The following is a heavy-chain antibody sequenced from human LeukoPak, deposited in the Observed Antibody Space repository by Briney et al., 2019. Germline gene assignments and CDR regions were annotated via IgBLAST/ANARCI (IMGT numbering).Heavy chain of an antibody. V-gene: IGHV3-30*02. CDR2: IRYDGSNK. D-gene: IGHD6-19*01. J-gene: IGHJ4*02. Sequence: GGSLRLSCAASGFTFSNYGIHWVRQAPGKGLEWVAFIRYDGSNKYYADSVKGRFTISRDNSKNTLYLQMNSLRAEDTAIYYCAKEGSSGWYQQDLYYFDYWGQGTLVTVSS. CDR3: AKEGSSGWYQQDLYYFDY. CDR1: GFTFSNYG.